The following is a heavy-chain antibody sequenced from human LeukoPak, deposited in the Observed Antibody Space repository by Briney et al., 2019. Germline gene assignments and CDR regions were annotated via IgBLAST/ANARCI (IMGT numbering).Heavy chain of an antibody. CDR3: ARVIGSIDY. J-gene: IGHJ4*02. V-gene: IGHV1-8*01. CDR2: MNPQSGYT. D-gene: IGHD1-26*01. Sequence: GASVKVSCKASGYTFTSYDINWVRQATGQGLEWMGWMNPQSGYTGYAQKFQGRVTMTRGTSISTAYMELGSLRSEDTAMYYCARVIGSIDYWGQGTLVTVSS. CDR1: GYTFTSYD.